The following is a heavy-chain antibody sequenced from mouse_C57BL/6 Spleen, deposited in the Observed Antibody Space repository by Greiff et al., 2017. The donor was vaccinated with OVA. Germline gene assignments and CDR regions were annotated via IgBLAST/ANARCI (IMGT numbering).Heavy chain of an antibody. CDR1: GYAFSSSW. CDR2: IYPGDGDT. J-gene: IGHJ3*01. Sequence: VQLQQSGPELVKPGASVKISCKASGYAFSSSWMNWVKQRPGKGLEWIGRIYPGDGDTNYNGKVKGKATLTADKSSSTAYMQLSSLTSEDSAVYFCARSRNGNYDFAYWGQGTLVTVSA. V-gene: IGHV1-82*01. CDR3: ARSRNGNYDFAY. D-gene: IGHD2-1*01.